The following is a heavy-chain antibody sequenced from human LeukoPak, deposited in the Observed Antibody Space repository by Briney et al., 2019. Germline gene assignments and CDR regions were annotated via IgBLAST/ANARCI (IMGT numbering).Heavy chain of an antibody. D-gene: IGHD6-19*01. V-gene: IGHV1-2*02. CDR1: GYTFTGYY. J-gene: IGHJ4*02. CDR3: AFSGWSRYYFDY. Sequence: ASVKVSCKASGYTFTGYYMHWVRQAPGQGLEWMGWINPNSGGTNYAQKFQGRVTMTRDTSIGTAYMELSRLRSDDTAVYYCAFSGWSRYYFDYWGQGTLVTVSS. CDR2: INPNSGGT.